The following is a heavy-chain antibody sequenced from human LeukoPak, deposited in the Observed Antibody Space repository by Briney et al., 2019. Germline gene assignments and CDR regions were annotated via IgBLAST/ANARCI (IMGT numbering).Heavy chain of an antibody. CDR2: ISGGGETT. CDR1: GFTFDNYA. Sequence: GGSLRLSCAASGFTFDNYAMNWVRQAPGKGLEWVSSISGGGETTYYADSAKGRFTISRDNSQNTLYLQMNSLRVEDTAVYYCARDYADYVGYFFFDYWGQGTLVTVSS. D-gene: IGHD4-17*01. J-gene: IGHJ4*02. CDR3: ARDYADYVGYFFFDY. V-gene: IGHV3-23*01.